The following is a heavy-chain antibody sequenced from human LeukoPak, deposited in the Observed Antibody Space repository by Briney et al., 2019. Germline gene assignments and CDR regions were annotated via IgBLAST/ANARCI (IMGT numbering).Heavy chain of an antibody. J-gene: IGHJ6*03. CDR3: SGSSIPYYYYYMDA. CDR1: GGSISSYY. Sequence: SETLSLTCTVSGGSISSYYWNWIRQPAGKGLEWIGRIYASGSTNYNPSLKSRVTMSVDTSKNQFSLKLSSVTAADTAVYYCSGSSIPYYYYYMDAWGKGTTVTISS. V-gene: IGHV4-4*07. D-gene: IGHD3-10*01. CDR2: IYASGST.